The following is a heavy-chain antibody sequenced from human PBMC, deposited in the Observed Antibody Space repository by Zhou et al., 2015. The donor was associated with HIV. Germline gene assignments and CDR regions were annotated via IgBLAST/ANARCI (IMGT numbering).Heavy chain of an antibody. Sequence: QVQLVQSGAEVKKPGSSVKVSCKASGGTFSSYAISWVRQAPGQGLEWMGGIIPIFGTANYAQKFQGRVTITADESTSTAYMELSSLRSEDTAVYYCASGKYIQGTYGMGRLGPRGPRVTGLL. V-gene: IGHV1-69*01. D-gene: IGHD4-23*01. CDR2: IIPIFGTA. J-gene: IGHJ6*02. CDR1: GGTFSSYA. CDR3: ASGKYIQGTYGMGR.